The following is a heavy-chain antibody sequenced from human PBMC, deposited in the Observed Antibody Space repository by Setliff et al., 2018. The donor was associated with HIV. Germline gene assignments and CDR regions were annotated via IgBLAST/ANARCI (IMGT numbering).Heavy chain of an antibody. CDR2: IYTSGSA. CDR3: ARSPSYRSSWEYYFDY. V-gene: IGHV4-4*09. D-gene: IGHD6-13*01. CDR1: SDSMSHYF. Sequence: SETLSLTCSVASDSMSHYFWSWIRQAPGRGLEWIGYIYTSGSATYNPSLESRLTISVDTSRNLFSLNLKSVTAADTAIYYCARSPSYRSSWEYYFDYWGQGILVTVSS. J-gene: IGHJ4*02.